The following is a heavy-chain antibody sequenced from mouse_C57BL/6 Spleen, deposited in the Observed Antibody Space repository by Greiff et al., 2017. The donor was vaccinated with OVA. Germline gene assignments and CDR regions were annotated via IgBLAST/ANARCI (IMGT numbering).Heavy chain of an antibody. D-gene: IGHD1-1*01. Sequence: VQLQQPGAELVMPGASVKLSCKASGYTFTSYWMHWVKQRPGQGLEWIGEIDPSDSYTNYNQKFKGKSTLTVDKSASTAYMQRSSLTSEDSAVYYCARSTTVVDYFDYWGQGTTLTVSS. J-gene: IGHJ2*01. CDR2: IDPSDSYT. CDR3: ARSTTVVDYFDY. CDR1: GYTFTSYW. V-gene: IGHV1-69*01.